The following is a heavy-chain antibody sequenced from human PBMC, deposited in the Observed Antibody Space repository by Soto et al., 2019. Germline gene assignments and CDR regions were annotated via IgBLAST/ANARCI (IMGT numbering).Heavy chain of an antibody. CDR1: GFTFSDYY. V-gene: IGHV3-11*01. J-gene: IGHJ4*02. CDR2: ISSSCSTI. Sequence: QVQLVESGGGLVKPGGSLRLSCAASGFTFSDYYMSWIRQAPGKGLEWVSYISSSCSTIYYADSVKGRFTISRDNAKNALYLQRNSLRAADTAVYYCAREPREYYFDYLGQGTLVTVSS. CDR3: AREPREYYFDY.